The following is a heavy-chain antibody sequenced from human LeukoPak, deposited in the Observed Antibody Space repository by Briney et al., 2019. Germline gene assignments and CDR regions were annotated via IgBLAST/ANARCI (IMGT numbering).Heavy chain of an antibody. Sequence: ASVKVSCKTSDYSFSSYGFTWVRQAPGQGLEWMGWMNPNSGNTGYAQKFQGRVTITRNTSISTAYMELSSLRSEDTAVYYCARAFRMVRGVMDVWGQGTLVTVSS. J-gene: IGHJ4*02. CDR1: DYSFSSYG. V-gene: IGHV1-8*01. CDR2: MNPNSGNT. D-gene: IGHD3-10*01. CDR3: ARAFRMVRGVMDV.